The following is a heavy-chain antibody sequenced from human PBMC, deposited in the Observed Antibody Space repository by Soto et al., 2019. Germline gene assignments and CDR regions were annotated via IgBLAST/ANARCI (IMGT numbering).Heavy chain of an antibody. D-gene: IGHD1-7*01. CDR1: GGTFSSYA. CDR2: IIPIFGTA. J-gene: IGHJ5*02. V-gene: IGHV1-69*13. Sequence: SVKVACKASGGTFSSYAISWVRQAPGQGLEWMGGIIPIFGTANYAQKFQGRVTITADESTSTAYMELSSLRSEDTAVYYCARVAWNYDLAWFDPWGQGTLVTVSS. CDR3: ARVAWNYDLAWFDP.